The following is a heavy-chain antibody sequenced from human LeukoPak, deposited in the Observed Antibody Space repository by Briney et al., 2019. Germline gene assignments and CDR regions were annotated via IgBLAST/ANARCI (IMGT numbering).Heavy chain of an antibody. J-gene: IGHJ6*03. Sequence: SETLSLTCTVSGGSISSYYWGWIRQPAGKGLEWIGRIYTSGSTNYNPSLKSRVTMSVDTSKNQFSLKLSSVTAADTAVYYCARGSEYCSSTSCYTRGDYYYYMDVWGKGTTVTVSS. CDR1: GGSISSYY. V-gene: IGHV4-4*07. D-gene: IGHD2-2*02. CDR3: ARGSEYCSSTSCYTRGDYYYYMDV. CDR2: IYTSGST.